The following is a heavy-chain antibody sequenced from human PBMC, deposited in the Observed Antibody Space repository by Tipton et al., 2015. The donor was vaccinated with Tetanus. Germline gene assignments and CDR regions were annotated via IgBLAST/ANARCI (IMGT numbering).Heavy chain of an antibody. J-gene: IGHJ4*02. D-gene: IGHD1-14*01. V-gene: IGHV4-59*07. CDR3: ARTGMDGYYFDY. Sequence: TLSLTCTVSGGSISFYYWSRIRQPPGKGLEWIGYIYYSGSTNYNPSLKSRVTISVDMSKNQFSLKLSSVTAADTAVYYCARTGMDGYYFDYGGQGTLVAVSS. CDR1: GGSISFYY. CDR2: IYYSGST.